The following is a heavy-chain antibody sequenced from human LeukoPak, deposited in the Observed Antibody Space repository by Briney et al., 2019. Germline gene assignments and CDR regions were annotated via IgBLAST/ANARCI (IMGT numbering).Heavy chain of an antibody. Sequence: SETLSLTCTVSGGSISSSSYYWGWIRQPPGKGLEWIGRIYYSGTTYYNPSLKSRVTISVDTSKNQFSLKVSSVTAADTAVYYCARVRYCSGGSCYFHFDYWGQGTLVTVSS. J-gene: IGHJ4*02. V-gene: IGHV4-39*07. CDR2: IYYSGTT. CDR3: ARVRYCSGGSCYFHFDY. CDR1: GGSISSSSYY. D-gene: IGHD2-15*01.